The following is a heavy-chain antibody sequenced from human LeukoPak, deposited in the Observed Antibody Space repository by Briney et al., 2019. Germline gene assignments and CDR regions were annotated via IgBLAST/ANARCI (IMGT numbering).Heavy chain of an antibody. J-gene: IGHJ4*02. Sequence: GASVKVSCKASGYTFTGYYMHWVRQAPGQGLEWMGCINPNSGGTKYAQKFQGGVTLTRDTSISTAYMELSRLRSDDTAVYYCARSNYGSGSYFKDYWGQGTLVTVSS. CDR3: ARSNYGSGSYFKDY. CDR1: GYTFTGYY. V-gene: IGHV1-2*02. D-gene: IGHD3-10*01. CDR2: INPNSGGT.